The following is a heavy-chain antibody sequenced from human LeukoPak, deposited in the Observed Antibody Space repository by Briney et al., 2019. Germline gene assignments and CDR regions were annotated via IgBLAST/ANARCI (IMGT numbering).Heavy chain of an antibody. D-gene: IGHD3-22*01. V-gene: IGHV3-21*01. J-gene: IGHJ3*02. Sequence: GSLRLSCAASGFTFSSYSMNWVRQAPGKGLEWVSSISSSSSYIYYADSVKGRFTISRDNAKNSLYLQMNSLRAEDTAVYYCARDGGYYDSSGYPPDAFDIWGQGTMVTVSS. CDR2: ISSSSSYI. CDR3: ARDGGYYDSSGYPPDAFDI. CDR1: GFTFSSYS.